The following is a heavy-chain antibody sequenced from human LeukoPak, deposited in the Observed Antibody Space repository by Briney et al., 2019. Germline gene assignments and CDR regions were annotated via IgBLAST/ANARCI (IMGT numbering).Heavy chain of an antibody. V-gene: IGHV3-30*02. D-gene: IGHD3-22*01. CDR3: AKDGRGSGYFPDY. J-gene: IGHJ4*02. Sequence: GGSLRLSCAASGFTFSSYGMHWVRQAPGKGLEGVAFIRYDGSNKYYADSVKGRFTISRDNSKNTLYLQMNSLRPEDSAVHYCAKDGRGSGYFPDYWGQGTLVTVSS. CDR1: GFTFSSYG. CDR2: IRYDGSNK.